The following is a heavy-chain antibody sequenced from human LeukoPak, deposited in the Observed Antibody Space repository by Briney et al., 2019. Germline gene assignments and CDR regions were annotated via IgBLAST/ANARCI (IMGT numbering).Heavy chain of an antibody. CDR1: GFTFSFYE. J-gene: IGHJ4*02. CDR2: ISSSGSTI. CDR3: AKGATTDRNTYDFWSGYPHFDY. Sequence: GSLRLSCAASGFTFSFYEMNWVRQAPGKGLEWVSYISSSGSTIYYADSVKGRFTISRDNSKNTLYLQMNSLRAEDTAVYYCAKGATTDRNTYDFWSGYPHFDYWGQGTLVTVSS. V-gene: IGHV3-48*03. D-gene: IGHD3-3*01.